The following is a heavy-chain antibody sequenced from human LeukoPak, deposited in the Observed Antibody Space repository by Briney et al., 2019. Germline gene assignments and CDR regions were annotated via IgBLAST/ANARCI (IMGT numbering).Heavy chain of an antibody. CDR2: IYYSGST. J-gene: IGHJ6*03. Sequence: SETLSLTCTVSGGSISSYYWSWIRQPPGKGLEWIGYIYYSGSTNYNPSLKSRVTISVDTSKNQFSLKLSSVTAADTAVYYCATNTIFGVVTKESYYYYYMDVWGKGTTVTVSS. D-gene: IGHD3-3*01. CDR3: ATNTIFGVVTKESYYYYYMDV. CDR1: GGSISSYY. V-gene: IGHV4-59*08.